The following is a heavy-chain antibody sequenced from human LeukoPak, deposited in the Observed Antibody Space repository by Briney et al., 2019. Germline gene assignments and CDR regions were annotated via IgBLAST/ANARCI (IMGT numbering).Heavy chain of an antibody. CDR3: TAEYYSRSVDY. D-gene: IGHD6-6*01. CDR1: GFTFSNAW. CDR2: IKSKTDGGTT. J-gene: IGHJ4*02. V-gene: IGHV3-15*01. Sequence: GGSLRLSCAASGFTFSNAWMSWVRQAPGKGLEWVGRIKSKTDGGTTDYAAPVKGRFTISRDDSKNTLYLQMNSLKTEDTAVYYCTAEYYSRSVDYWGQGTLVTVSS.